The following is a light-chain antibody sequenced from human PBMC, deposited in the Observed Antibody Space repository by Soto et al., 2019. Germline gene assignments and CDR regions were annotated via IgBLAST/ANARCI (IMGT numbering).Light chain of an antibody. V-gene: IGKV3-20*01. J-gene: IGKJ5*01. Sequence: EVVLTQSPATLSLSPGERATLSCRASQSVSSTYLAWYQQQPGQAPRLLMSGTSNRATGTPDRFSGSGSGTDFTLTISRLEPEDFAVYFCQQYGSSPITFGQVTRLEIK. CDR1: QSVSSTY. CDR3: QQYGSSPIT. CDR2: GTS.